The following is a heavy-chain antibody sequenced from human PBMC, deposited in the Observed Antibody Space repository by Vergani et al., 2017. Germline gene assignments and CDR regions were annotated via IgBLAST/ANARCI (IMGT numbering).Heavy chain of an antibody. Sequence: QVQLQESGPGLVKPSQTLSLTCTVSGGSISSGDHYWSWIRQPPGKGLEWIGYIYYSGSTNYNPSLKSRVTISVDKSKNQFSLKLSSVTAADTAVYYCARFLTGTTIYYYYGMDVWGQGTTVTVSS. CDR1: GGSISSGDHY. CDR2: IYYSGST. CDR3: ARFLTGTTIYYYYGMDV. J-gene: IGHJ6*02. V-gene: IGHV4-30-4*08. D-gene: IGHD1-20*01.